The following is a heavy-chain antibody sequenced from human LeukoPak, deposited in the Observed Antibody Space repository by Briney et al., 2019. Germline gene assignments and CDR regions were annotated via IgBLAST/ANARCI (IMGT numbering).Heavy chain of an antibody. CDR1: GFTFSKCG. CDR2: ISGTSTHI. Sequence: PGGSLRLSCAASGFTFSKCGMNWVRQAPGKGLEWVSSISGTSTHIYYADSVKGRFTISRDNAQNSLYLQMNSLRAEDTAVYYCAKGDEWLGNYFEYWGQGTLVTVSS. V-gene: IGHV3-21*01. CDR3: AKGDEWLGNYFEY. D-gene: IGHD6-19*01. J-gene: IGHJ4*02.